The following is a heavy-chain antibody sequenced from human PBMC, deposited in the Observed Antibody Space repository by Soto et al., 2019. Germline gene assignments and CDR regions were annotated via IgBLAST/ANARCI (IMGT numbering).Heavy chain of an antibody. CDR2: LNWNSVTP. J-gene: IGHJ4*02. CDR1: GFNFGDYA. CDR3: VKDISGAYSGPNYDA. Sequence: HPGGSLRLSCAASGFNFGDYAMHWVRQTPGQGLEWVSGLNWNSVTPGYGDSVKGRFSISRDNGKYALYLQMTSLRPEDMALYYCVKDISGAYSGPNYDAWGQGTLVTVSS. V-gene: IGHV3-9*03. D-gene: IGHD1-26*01.